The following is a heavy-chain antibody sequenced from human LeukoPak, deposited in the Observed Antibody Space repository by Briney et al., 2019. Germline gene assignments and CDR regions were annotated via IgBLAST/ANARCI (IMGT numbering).Heavy chain of an antibody. D-gene: IGHD6-25*01. J-gene: IGHJ4*02. V-gene: IGHV3-23*01. CDR1: GFTFSSYA. CDR2: VSASGDVT. CDR3: AKGQRTSSTWELDY. Sequence: GGSLRLSCAASGFTFSSYAMSWVRQAAGKGLEWVSVVSASGDVTFYADSVKGRFTISRDNSKNTVHLQMDSLRAEDTAIYYCAKGQRTSSTWELDYWGQGTLVTVSS.